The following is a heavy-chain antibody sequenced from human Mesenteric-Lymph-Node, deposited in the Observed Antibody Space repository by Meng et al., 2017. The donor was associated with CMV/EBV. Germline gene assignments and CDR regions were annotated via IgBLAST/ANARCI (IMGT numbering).Heavy chain of an antibody. CDR3: AKDQGGGEAYYDFWSAPYGMDV. V-gene: IGHV3-23*01. J-gene: IGHJ6*02. CDR1: GFMFSSPA. CDR2: ISGSGGST. D-gene: IGHD3-3*01. Sequence: LSLTCAASGFMFSSPAMSWVRQAPGKGLEWVSAISGSGGSTYYADSVKGRFTVSRDNSKNTLYLQMNSLRAEDTAVFYCAKDQGGGEAYYDFWSAPYGMDVWGQGTTVTVSS.